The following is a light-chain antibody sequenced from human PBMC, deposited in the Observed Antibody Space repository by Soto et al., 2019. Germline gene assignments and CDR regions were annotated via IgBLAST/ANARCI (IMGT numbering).Light chain of an antibody. J-gene: IGLJ3*02. CDR2: GNT. CDR1: SSNIGAGYD. CDR3: HSYDSSLSGSV. Sequence: QSVLTQPPSVSGAPGQRVTISCTGSSSNIGAGYDVHWYQQLPGTAPKLLIYGNTNRPSGVPDRFSGSKSGTSASLDITGLQAEDEADYYCHSYDSSLSGSVFGGGTKLTVL. V-gene: IGLV1-40*01.